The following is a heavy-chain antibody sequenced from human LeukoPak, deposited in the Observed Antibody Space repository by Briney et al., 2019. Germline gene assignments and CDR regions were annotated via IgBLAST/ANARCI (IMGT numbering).Heavy chain of an antibody. J-gene: IGHJ4*02. CDR2: ISGRGGST. CDR1: GFTFSNYA. CDR3: AKDSGVVVTAIPNY. Sequence: PGGSLRLSCAASGFTFSNYAMIWVRQAPGKGLEWVSSISGRGGSTYYAGSVKGRFTISRDNSKNTLSLQMDGLRSEDTAVYYCAKDSGVVVTAIPNYWGQGALVTVSS. V-gene: IGHV3-23*01. D-gene: IGHD2-21*02.